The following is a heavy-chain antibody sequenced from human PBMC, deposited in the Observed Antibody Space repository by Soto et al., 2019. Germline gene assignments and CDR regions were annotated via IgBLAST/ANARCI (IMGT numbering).Heavy chain of an antibody. CDR2: IDNAGTDS. Sequence: EVQLVESGGGLVQPGGSLRLSCAASGFTLSGRSMHWVRQAPGKGLVWVSGIDNAGTDSTYADSVKGRFTSSRGNAKNVLYLHMIGLRVEDTDVFYCARGWFGPDVWGKGTTVTVSS. J-gene: IGHJ6*04. CDR3: ARGWFGPDV. D-gene: IGHD3-10*01. V-gene: IGHV3-74*01. CDR1: GFTLSGRS.